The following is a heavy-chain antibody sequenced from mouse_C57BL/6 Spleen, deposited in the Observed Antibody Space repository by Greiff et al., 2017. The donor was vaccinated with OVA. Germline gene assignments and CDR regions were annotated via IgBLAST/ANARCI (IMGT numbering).Heavy chain of an antibody. CDR3: ARSHDYDYAMDY. V-gene: IGHV1-80*01. J-gene: IGHJ4*01. CDR1: GYAFSSYW. D-gene: IGHD2-4*01. CDR2: IYPGDGDT. Sequence: VQLQQSGAELVKPGASVKISCKASGYAFSSYWMNWVKQRPGKGLEWIGQIYPGDGDTNYNGKFKGKATLTADKSSSTAYMQLSSLTSEDAAVDFCARSHDYDYAMDYWGQGTSVTVSS.